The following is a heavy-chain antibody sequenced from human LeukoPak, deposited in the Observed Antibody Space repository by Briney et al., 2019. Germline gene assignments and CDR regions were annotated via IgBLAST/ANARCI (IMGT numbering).Heavy chain of an antibody. CDR2: IWYDGSNK. J-gene: IGHJ4*02. CDR3: ARAGGRGSYYSYFDY. Sequence: GGSLRLSCAASGFTFSSYGMHWVRQAPGKGLEWVAVIWYDGSNKYYADSVKGRFTISRDNSKNTLYLQMNSLGAEDTAVYYCARAGGRGSYYSYFDYWGQGTLVTVSS. CDR1: GFTFSSYG. V-gene: IGHV3-33*01. D-gene: IGHD1-26*01.